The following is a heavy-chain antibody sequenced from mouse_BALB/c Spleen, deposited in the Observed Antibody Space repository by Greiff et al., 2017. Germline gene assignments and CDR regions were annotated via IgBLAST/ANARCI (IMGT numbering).Heavy chain of an antibody. V-gene: IGHV3-1*02. Sequence: DVQLQESGPDLVKPSQSLSLTCTVTGYSITSCYSWHWIRQFPGNKLEWMGYIHYSGSTNYNPSLKSRISITRDTSKNQFFLQLNSVTTEDTATYYCASYLYAMDYWGQGTSVTVSS. J-gene: IGHJ4*01. CDR1: GYSITSCYS. CDR3: ASYLYAMDY. D-gene: IGHD5-1*01. CDR2: IHYSGST.